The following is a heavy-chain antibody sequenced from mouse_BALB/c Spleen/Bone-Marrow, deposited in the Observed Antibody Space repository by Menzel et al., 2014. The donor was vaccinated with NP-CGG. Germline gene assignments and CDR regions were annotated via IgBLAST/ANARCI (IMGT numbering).Heavy chain of an antibody. J-gene: IGHJ3*01. D-gene: IGHD2-14*01. V-gene: IGHV5-4*02. Sequence: VQLQQSGGDLVKPGGSLKLSCAASGFTFSDYYMYWVRRTPEKRLEWVATISDGGSYTYYPDSVKGRFTISRDNAKNNLYLHMSSLKSEDTAMYYCARDGDYKYAWFAYWGQGTLVTVSA. CDR1: GFTFSDYY. CDR3: ARDGDYKYAWFAY. CDR2: ISDGGSYT.